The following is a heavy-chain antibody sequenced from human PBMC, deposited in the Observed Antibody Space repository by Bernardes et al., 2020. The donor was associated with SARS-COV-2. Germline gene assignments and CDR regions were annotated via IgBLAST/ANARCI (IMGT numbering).Heavy chain of an antibody. V-gene: IGHV3-48*01. CDR2: IRSNSSTI. J-gene: IGHJ4*02. CDR1: GFTFSSYS. Sequence: GGSLSLSCAASGFTFSSYSMNWVRQAPGKGLEWISYIRSNSSTIYYADSVKGRFTISRDNAKNSLYMQMNSLRAEDTAVYYCAINYGDFVLGYWGQGTLVTVSS. CDR3: AINYGDFVLGY. D-gene: IGHD4-17*01.